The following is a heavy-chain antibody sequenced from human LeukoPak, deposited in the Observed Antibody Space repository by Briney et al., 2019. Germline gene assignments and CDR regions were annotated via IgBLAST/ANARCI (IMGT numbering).Heavy chain of an antibody. Sequence: KASETLSLTCTVSGGSISSCYWSWIRQPPGKGLEWIGYIYYSGSTNYNPSLKSRVTMSVDTSKNQFSLKLSSVTAADTAVYYCARAILPEGGAFDIWGQGTMVTVSS. D-gene: IGHD2-2*01. CDR2: IYYSGST. CDR1: GGSISSCY. V-gene: IGHV4-59*12. J-gene: IGHJ3*02. CDR3: ARAILPEGGAFDI.